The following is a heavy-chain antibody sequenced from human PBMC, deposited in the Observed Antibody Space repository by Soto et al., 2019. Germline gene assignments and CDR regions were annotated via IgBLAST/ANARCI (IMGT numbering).Heavy chain of an antibody. CDR1: VGSISTYY. V-gene: IGHV4-59*01. J-gene: IGHJ5*02. CDR2: IYYSGST. CDR3: ARGIIDHGSGWYLEP. D-gene: IGHD6-19*01. Sequence: SETLSLTCTFSVGSISTYYWSCIRHPPGKGLEYIGYIYYSGSTNSNPSLKSRVTISMDTSKNQFSLKLSSVTAADTAVYFCARGIIDHGSGWYLEPWGQGTLVIVSS.